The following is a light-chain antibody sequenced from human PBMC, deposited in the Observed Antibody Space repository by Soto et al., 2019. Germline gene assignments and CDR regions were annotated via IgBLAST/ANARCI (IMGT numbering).Light chain of an antibody. Sequence: EIVLTPSPGTLSLSPGERATLSCRASQNVDSNYLAWYQQKPGQAPRLLIYGAPSRATGIPDRFSGSGAGTNFTLTSSSQHAEFFVTFCQQQSSCPPRRFGGGTKVDIK. CDR1: QNVDSNY. CDR3: QQQSSCPPRR. J-gene: IGKJ4*02. CDR2: GAP. V-gene: IGKV3-20*01.